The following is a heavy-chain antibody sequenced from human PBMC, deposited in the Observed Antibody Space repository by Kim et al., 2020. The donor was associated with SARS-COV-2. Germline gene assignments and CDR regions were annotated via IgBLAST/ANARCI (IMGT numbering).Heavy chain of an antibody. J-gene: IGHJ4*02. CDR2: IKQDGSEK. CDR3: ARGDGYCSSTSCYDRFFDL. CDR1: GFTFSSYC. D-gene: IGHD2-2*01. Sequence: GGSLRLSCAASGFTFSSYCMSWVRQAPGKGLEWVANIKQDGSEKYYVDSVKGRFTISRDNAKNSLYLQMNSLSAEDTAVYYCARGDGYCSSTSCYDRFFDLWGQETVDTVSS. V-gene: IGHV3-7*01.